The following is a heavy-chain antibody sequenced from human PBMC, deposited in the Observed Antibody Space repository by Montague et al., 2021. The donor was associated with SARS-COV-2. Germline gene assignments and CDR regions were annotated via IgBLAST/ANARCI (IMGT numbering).Heavy chain of an antibody. Sequence: SQTLSLTCTVSGGSVSSSSYYWGWIRQPPGKGLDWIGSIYYTWSTYSNPSLKSRVTISVDTSKNQFSLKLSSVTAADTAVYYCARHITGSGNDFDIWGQGTMVPVSS. V-gene: IGHV4-39*01. CDR3: ARHITGSGNDFDI. CDR2: IYYTWST. CDR1: GGSVSSSSYY. J-gene: IGHJ3*02. D-gene: IGHD3-10*01.